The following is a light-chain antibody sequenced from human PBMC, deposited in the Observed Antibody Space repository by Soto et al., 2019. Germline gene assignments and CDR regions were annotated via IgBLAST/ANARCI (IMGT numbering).Light chain of an antibody. V-gene: IGLV2-14*01. CDR1: SSDVGGYNY. CDR2: EVS. Sequence: ALTQPASVSGSPGQSITISCTGTSSDVGGYNYVSWYQQHPGKAPKLMIYEVSNRPSGVSNRFSGSKSDNTASLTISGLQAEDEADYYCSSKTSSIYVVFGGGTKLTVL. J-gene: IGLJ2*01. CDR3: SSKTSSIYVV.